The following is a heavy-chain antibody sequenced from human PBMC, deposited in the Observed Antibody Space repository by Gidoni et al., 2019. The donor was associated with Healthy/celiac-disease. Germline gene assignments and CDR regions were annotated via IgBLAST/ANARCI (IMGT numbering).Heavy chain of an antibody. Sequence: EVQLLEFGGGLVQPVGSLRLSCAASGLTVRSYAMRWVRQAPGKGLEWVSAIGGSGGSTYYADSVKGRFTISRDNSKNTLYLKMNRLRAEDTAVYYCAKDRYSSGYDAFDIWGQGTMVTVSS. J-gene: IGHJ3*02. CDR3: AKDRYSSGYDAFDI. CDR1: GLTVRSYA. D-gene: IGHD6-19*01. V-gene: IGHV3-23*01. CDR2: IGGSGGST.